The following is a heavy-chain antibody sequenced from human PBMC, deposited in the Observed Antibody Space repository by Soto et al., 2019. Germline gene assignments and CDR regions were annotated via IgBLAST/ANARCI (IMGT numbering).Heavy chain of an antibody. D-gene: IGHD2-2*01. V-gene: IGHV4-59*01. J-gene: IGHJ3*02. Sequence: SETQSLTCTVSGGSISSYYWSWIRQPPGKGLEWIGYIYYSGSTNYNPSLKSRVTISVDTSKNQFSLKLSSVTAADTAVYYCAREGYCSSTSCYRDAFDIWGQGTMVTVS. CDR1: GGSISSYY. CDR2: IYYSGST. CDR3: AREGYCSSTSCYRDAFDI.